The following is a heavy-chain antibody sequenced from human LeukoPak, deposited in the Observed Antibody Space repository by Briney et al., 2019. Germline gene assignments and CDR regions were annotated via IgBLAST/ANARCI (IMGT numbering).Heavy chain of an antibody. Sequence: SSETLSLXCTVSGYSISSGYYWGWIRQPPGKGLEWIGSIYHSGSTYYNPSLKSRVTISVDTSKNQFSLRLSSVTAADTAVYYCARDGSGTSPYGNFDYWGQGTLVTVSS. CDR3: ARDGSGTSPYGNFDY. J-gene: IGHJ4*02. CDR2: IYHSGST. V-gene: IGHV4-38-2*02. CDR1: GYSISSGYY. D-gene: IGHD1-1*01.